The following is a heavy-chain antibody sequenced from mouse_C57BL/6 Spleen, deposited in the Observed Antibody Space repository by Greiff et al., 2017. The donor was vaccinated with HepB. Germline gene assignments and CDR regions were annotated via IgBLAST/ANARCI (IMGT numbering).Heavy chain of an antibody. V-gene: IGHV7-1*01. Sequence: DVKLVESGGGLVQSGRSLRLSCATSGFTFSDFYMEWVRQAPGKGLEWIAASRNKANDYTTEYSASVKGRFIVSRDTSQSILYLQMNALRAEDTAIYYCARALIFSYAMDYWGQGTSVTVSS. J-gene: IGHJ4*01. CDR3: ARALIFSYAMDY. CDR1: GFTFSDFY. CDR2: SRNKANDYTT.